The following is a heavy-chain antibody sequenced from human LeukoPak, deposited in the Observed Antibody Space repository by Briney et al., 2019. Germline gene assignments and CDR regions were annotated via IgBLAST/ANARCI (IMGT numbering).Heavy chain of an antibody. CDR2: STHTGST. J-gene: IGHJ4*02. Sequence: SETLSLTCAVYVGSFSGHYWTWIRQAPGKGLVWTGESTHTGSTNYNPSLKSRVTISVDTSKNQFSLKLTSVSAADTAVYHCARGRTGAAALDFWGPGTLDTVSS. V-gene: IGHV4-34*01. CDR3: ARGRTGAAALDF. D-gene: IGHD2-2*01. CDR1: VGSFSGHY.